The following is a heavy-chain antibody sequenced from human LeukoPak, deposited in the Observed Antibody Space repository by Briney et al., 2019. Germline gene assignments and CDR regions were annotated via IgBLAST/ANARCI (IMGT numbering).Heavy chain of an antibody. CDR3: ARDHYGASCPDY. CDR2: INPNSGGT. CDR1: GYTFTGYY. D-gene: IGHD4-17*01. V-gene: IGHV1-2*02. Sequence: ASAKVSCKASGYTFTGYYMHWVRQAPGQGLEWMGWINPNSGGTNYAQKFQGRVTTTRDTSISTAYMELSRLRSDDTAVYYFARDHYGASCPDYWGQGTLVTVSS. J-gene: IGHJ4*02.